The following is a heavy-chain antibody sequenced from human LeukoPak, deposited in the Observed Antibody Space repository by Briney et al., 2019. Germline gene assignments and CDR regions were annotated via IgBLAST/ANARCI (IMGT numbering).Heavy chain of an antibody. CDR1: GFTSSNAW. Sequence: GGSLRLSCAASGFTSSNAWMSWVRQAPGKGLEWVGRIKSKTDGGTTDYAAPVKGRFTITRDDSKNTLYLQMNSLKTEDTAVYYCTTAAGPYAELDYWGQGTLVTVSS. D-gene: IGHD6-19*01. CDR2: IKSKTDGGTT. CDR3: TTAAGPYAELDY. J-gene: IGHJ4*02. V-gene: IGHV3-15*01.